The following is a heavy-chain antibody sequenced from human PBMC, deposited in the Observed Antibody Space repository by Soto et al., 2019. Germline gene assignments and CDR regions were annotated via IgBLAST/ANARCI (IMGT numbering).Heavy chain of an antibody. CDR3: ARGLSSPSAAGV. CDR1: GVSVSSGGNY. D-gene: IGHD6-6*01. V-gene: IGHV4-39*01. J-gene: IGHJ4*02. CDR2: VHDTGTT. Sequence: QLQLQESGPGLVKPSETLSLTCAVSGVSVSSGGNYWGWIRQAPGKGLEWIGSVHDTGTTHYNPSLTSRVTISVDTSKNQFSLNVNAVTAADTAGYYCARGLSSPSAAGVWGQGTLVTVSS.